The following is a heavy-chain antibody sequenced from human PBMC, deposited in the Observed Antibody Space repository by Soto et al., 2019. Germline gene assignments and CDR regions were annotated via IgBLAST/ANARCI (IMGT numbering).Heavy chain of an antibody. CDR1: GYTFTSYG. V-gene: IGHV1-18*01. J-gene: IGHJ6*02. CDR2: VSAYNGNT. D-gene: IGHD2-2*01. CDR3: ARETIVVVPAATQYYYYGMDV. Sequence: ASVKVSCKASGYTFTSYGISWVRQAPGQGLEWMGWVSAYNGNTNYAQKLQGRVTMTTDTSTSTAYMELRSLRSDDTAVYYCARETIVVVPAATQYYYYGMDVWGQGTTVTVS.